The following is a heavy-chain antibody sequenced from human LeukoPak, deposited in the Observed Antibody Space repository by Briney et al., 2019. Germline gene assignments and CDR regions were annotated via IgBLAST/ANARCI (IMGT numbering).Heavy chain of an antibody. CDR1: GFTFSSYE. CDR3: ARQTSGSYYHY. D-gene: IGHD1-26*01. J-gene: IGHJ4*02. V-gene: IGHV3-48*03. Sequence: GGSLRLSCAASGFTFSSYEMNWVRQAPGKGLEWVSYISYSGSTIYYADSVKGRFTISRDNAKNSLYLQMNSLRADDTGLYYCARQTSGSYYHYWGQGTLVTVSS. CDR2: ISYSGSTI.